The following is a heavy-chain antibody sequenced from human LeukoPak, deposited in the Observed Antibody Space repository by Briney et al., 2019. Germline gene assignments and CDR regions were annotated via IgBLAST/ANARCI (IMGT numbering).Heavy chain of an antibody. Sequence: ASVRVSCTASGYTFTSYDINWVRQATGQGLEWMGWINPNSGNTGYAQTFQGRVTITRNTSISTPYLEMSSLRSEDTAVDYCARGVWYAVWGTKYYYYYGMDVWGQGTTVTVSS. CDR3: ARGVWYAVWGTKYYYYYGMDV. D-gene: IGHD6-13*01. V-gene: IGHV1-8*01. CDR2: INPNSGNT. J-gene: IGHJ6*02. CDR1: GYTFTSYD.